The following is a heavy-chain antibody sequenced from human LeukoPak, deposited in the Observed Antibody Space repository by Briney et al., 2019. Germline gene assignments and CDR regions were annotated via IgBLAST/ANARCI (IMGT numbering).Heavy chain of an antibody. CDR1: GGSISSGSYY. J-gene: IGHJ5*02. CDR3: ARGSSPGLPYYDSPKLKFDP. D-gene: IGHD3-22*01. CDR2: IYTSGST. Sequence: PSETLSLTCTVSGGSISSGSYYWSWIRQPAGKGLEWIGRIYTSGSTNYNPSLKSRVTISVDTSKNQFSLKLSSVTAADTAVYYCARGSSPGLPYYDSPKLKFDPWGQGTLVTVSS. V-gene: IGHV4-61*02.